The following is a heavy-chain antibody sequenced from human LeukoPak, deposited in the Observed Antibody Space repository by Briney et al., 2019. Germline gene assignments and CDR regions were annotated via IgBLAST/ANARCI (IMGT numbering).Heavy chain of an antibody. Sequence: PSETLSLTCTVSGGSISSGGYYWSWIRQHPGKGLEWIGYIYYSGSTYYNPCLKSRVTISVDTSKNQFSLKLSSVTAADTAVYYCARGEYSYGDLDYWGQGTLVTVSS. J-gene: IGHJ4*02. V-gene: IGHV4-31*03. CDR3: ARGEYSYGDLDY. CDR1: GGSISSGGYY. CDR2: IYYSGST. D-gene: IGHD5-18*01.